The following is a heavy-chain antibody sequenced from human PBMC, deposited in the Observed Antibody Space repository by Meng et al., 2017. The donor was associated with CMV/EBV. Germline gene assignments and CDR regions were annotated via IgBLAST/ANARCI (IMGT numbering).Heavy chain of an antibody. CDR2: MNPNSGNT. CDR3: ARGVIVAATCFFSP. V-gene: IGHV1-8*01. Sequence: SGYTFTSYDINWVRQATGQGLEWMGWMNPNSGNTGYAQKFQGRVTMTRTTSISPSSLELLLLLSESTAVSSCARGVIVAATCFFSPWG. CDR1: GYTFTSYD. J-gene: IGHJ5*02. D-gene: IGHD1-26*01.